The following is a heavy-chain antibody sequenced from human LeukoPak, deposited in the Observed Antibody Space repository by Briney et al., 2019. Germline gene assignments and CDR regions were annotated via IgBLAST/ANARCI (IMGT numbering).Heavy chain of an antibody. CDR3: AKKLRWQQLVRPPPGWFEP. CDR1: GFTFSSYS. V-gene: IGHV3-21*01. D-gene: IGHD6-13*01. CDR2: ISSSSSYI. J-gene: IGHJ5*02. Sequence: GGSLRLSCAASGFTFSSYSMNWVRQAPGKGLEWVSSISSSSSYIYYADSVKGRFTISRDNAKNSLYLQMNSLRAEDTAVYYCAKKLRWQQLVRPPPGWFEPWGQGTLVTVSS.